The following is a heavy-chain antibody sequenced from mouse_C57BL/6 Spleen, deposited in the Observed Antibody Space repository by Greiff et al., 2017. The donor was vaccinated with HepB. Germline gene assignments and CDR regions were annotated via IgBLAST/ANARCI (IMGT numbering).Heavy chain of an antibody. Sequence: QVQLQQSGAELARPGASVKLSCKASGYTFTSYGMSWVKQRTGQGLEWIGEIYPSSGNTYYNEKFKGKATLTADKSSSTAYMELRSLTSEDSAVYFCATYYSNLCAMDYWGQGTSVTVSS. CDR3: ATYYSNLCAMDY. D-gene: IGHD2-5*01. CDR1: GYTFTSYG. V-gene: IGHV1-81*01. J-gene: IGHJ4*01. CDR2: IYPSSGNT.